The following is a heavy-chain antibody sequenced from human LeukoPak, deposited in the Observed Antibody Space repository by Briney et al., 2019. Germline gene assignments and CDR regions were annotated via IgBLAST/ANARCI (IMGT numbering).Heavy chain of an antibody. CDR2: INSDRSST. CDR3: AREIYSYGYLDY. J-gene: IGHJ4*02. Sequence: GGSLRLSCAASGFTFSSYWMHWVRQAPGKGLVWVSRINSDRSSTSYADSVKGRFTISRDNAKNTLYLQMNSLRAEDTAVYYCAREIYSYGYLDYWGQGTLVTVSS. CDR1: GFTFSSYW. V-gene: IGHV3-74*01. D-gene: IGHD5-18*01.